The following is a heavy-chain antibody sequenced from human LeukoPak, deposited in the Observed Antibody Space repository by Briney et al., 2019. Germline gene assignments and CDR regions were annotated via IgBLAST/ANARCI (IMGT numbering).Heavy chain of an antibody. CDR1: GFTFSDYY. V-gene: IGHV3-11*01. CDR3: ARVGQAMVRGVIYNWFDP. CDR2: ISSSGSTI. D-gene: IGHD3-10*01. J-gene: IGHJ5*02. Sequence: PGGSLRLSCAACGFTFSDYYMSWIRQAPGKGLEWVSYISSSGSTIYYADSVKGRFTISRDNAKNSLYLQMNSLRAEDTAVYYCARVGQAMVRGVIYNWFDPWGQGTLVTVSS.